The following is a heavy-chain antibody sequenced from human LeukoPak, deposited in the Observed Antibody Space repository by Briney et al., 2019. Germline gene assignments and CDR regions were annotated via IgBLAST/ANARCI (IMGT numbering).Heavy chain of an antibody. D-gene: IGHD3/OR15-3a*01. J-gene: IGHJ6*04. Sequence: PTETLSLTCAVYGGSFSGYYWSWIRQPPGKGLEWIGEINHSGSTNYNPSLKSRVTISVDTSKNQFSLKLSSVTAADTAVYYCAIRTGYYGNYYYYGMDVWGKGTTVTVSP. CDR1: GGSFSGYY. CDR3: AIRTGYYGNYYYYGMDV. CDR2: INHSGST. V-gene: IGHV4-34*01.